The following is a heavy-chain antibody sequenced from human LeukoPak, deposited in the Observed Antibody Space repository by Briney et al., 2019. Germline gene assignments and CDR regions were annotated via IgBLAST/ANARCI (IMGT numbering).Heavy chain of an antibody. Sequence: PSETLSLICTVSGGTISSYYWSWFRQPPGKGLEWIGNIYYSGSAHYSPSLESRVTISVDTSKNQISMKLSSVTATDTARYYCATLSQERSSFDPWGQGTLVTVSS. D-gene: IGHD6-13*01. V-gene: IGHV4-59*08. CDR2: IYYSGSA. CDR3: ATLSQERSSFDP. CDR1: GGTISSYY. J-gene: IGHJ5*02.